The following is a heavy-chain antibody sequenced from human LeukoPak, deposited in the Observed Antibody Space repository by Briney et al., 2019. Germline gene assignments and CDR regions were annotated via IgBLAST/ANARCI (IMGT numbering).Heavy chain of an antibody. D-gene: IGHD1-26*01. V-gene: IGHV4-59*01. CDR3: AREGFSGSYYDY. J-gene: IGHJ4*02. CDR2: IYYSGST. CDR1: GGSISSYY. Sequence: SETLSLTCTVSGGSISSYYWSWIRQPPGKGLEWIGYIYYSGSTNYNPSLKSRVTISVGTSKNQFSLKLSSVTAADTAVYFCAREGFSGSYYDYWGQGTLVTVSS.